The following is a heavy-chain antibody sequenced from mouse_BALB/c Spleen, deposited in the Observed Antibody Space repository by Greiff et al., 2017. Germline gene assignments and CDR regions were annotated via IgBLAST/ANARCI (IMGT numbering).Heavy chain of an antibody. CDR3: ARHLITTATFDY. CDR1: GFTFSSYG. D-gene: IGHD1-2*01. Sequence: EVKLMESGGDLVKPGGSLKLSCAASGFTFSSYGMSWVRQTPDKRLEWVATISSGGSYTYYPDSVKGRFTISRDNAKNTLYLQMSSLKSEDTAMYYCARHLITTATFDYWGQGTTLTVSS. CDR2: ISSGGSYT. V-gene: IGHV5-6*01. J-gene: IGHJ2*01.